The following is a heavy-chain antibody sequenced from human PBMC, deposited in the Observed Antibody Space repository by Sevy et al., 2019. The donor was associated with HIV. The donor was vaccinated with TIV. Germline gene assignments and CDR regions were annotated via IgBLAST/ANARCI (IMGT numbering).Heavy chain of an antibody. V-gene: IGHV3-30*18. Sequence: GGSLRLSCAASGFTFSSYGMHWVRQAPGKGLEWVAVISYDGSNKYYADSVKGRLTISRDNSKNTLYLQMNSLIAEDTAVYYCAKVRGVATVYYYYGMDVWGQGNTVTVSS. J-gene: IGHJ6*02. CDR2: ISYDGSNK. CDR3: AKVRGVATVYYYYGMDV. D-gene: IGHD5-12*01. CDR1: GFTFSSYG.